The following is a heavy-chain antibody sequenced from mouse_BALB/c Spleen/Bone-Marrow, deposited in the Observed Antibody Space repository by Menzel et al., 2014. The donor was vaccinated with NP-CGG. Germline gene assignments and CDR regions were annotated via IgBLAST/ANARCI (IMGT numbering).Heavy chain of an antibody. CDR2: INPDRSTI. D-gene: IGHD1-2*01. CDR1: GFDFSTFW. Sequence: EVMLVESGGGLVQPGGSLKLSCAASGFDFSTFWMSWARQAPGKGLEWIGEINPDRSTINYRPSLKDKFIISRDNAKNTLYLLMSKVRSEDTALYYCARLHYYGYGAYWGQGTLVTVSA. J-gene: IGHJ3*01. V-gene: IGHV4-1*02. CDR3: ARLHYYGYGAY.